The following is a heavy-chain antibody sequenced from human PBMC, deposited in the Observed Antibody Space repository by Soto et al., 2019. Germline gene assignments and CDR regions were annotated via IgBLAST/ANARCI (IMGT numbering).Heavy chain of an antibody. CDR3: AREVGIVVPAAMPDY. CDR1: GGSISSGGYY. D-gene: IGHD2-2*01. V-gene: IGHV4-31*03. J-gene: IGHJ4*02. CDR2: IYYSGST. Sequence: QVQLQESGPGLVKPSQTLSLTCTVSGGSISSGGYYWSWIRQHPGKGLEWIGYIYYSGSTYYNPSLNSRVTISVDTSKNQFSLKLSSVTAADTAVYYCAREVGIVVPAAMPDYWGQGTLVTVSS.